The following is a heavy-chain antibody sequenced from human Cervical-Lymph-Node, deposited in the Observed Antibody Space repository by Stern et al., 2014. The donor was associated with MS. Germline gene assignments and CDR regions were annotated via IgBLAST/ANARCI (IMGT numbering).Heavy chain of an antibody. CDR2: IIPILGTA. CDR3: ARDQRHSGSGTFASDI. D-gene: IGHD3-10*01. Sequence: MQLVESGAEVKKPGSSVKVSCKASGGTFSVYAISWLRQAPGQGLEWMGGIIPILGTANYAQTFQGKVTITADGSKKTAYMELNNLRSDDTAVYYCARDQRHSGSGTFASDIWGQGTMVTVSS. CDR1: GGTFSVYA. J-gene: IGHJ3*02. V-gene: IGHV1-69*01.